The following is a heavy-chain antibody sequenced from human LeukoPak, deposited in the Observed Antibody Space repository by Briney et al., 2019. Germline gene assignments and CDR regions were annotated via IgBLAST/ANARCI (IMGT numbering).Heavy chain of an antibody. CDR3: ARAAVTTSRYFQH. CDR2: IYNSGHT. CDR1: GGSISNYY. Sequence: TSDTLSPTCTVSGGSISNYYWNWIRQPPGKGLYWIGYIYNSGHTNYNPSLKSRVTISEDTSKNQLSLKLSSVTAADTAVYYCARAAVTTSRYFQHWGQGTLVTVSS. D-gene: IGHD4-17*01. V-gene: IGHV4-59*01. J-gene: IGHJ1*01.